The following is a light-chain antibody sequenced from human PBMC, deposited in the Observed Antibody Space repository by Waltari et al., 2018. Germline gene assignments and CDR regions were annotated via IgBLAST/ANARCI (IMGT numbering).Light chain of an antibody. V-gene: IGKV3-15*01. CDR3: QQYHNWPGS. Sequence: EIVMTQSPATLSVSLGERATLSCRASQRVTNNLAWYQHKPGQAPRLLIYGASTRATGIPARFSGSGSGTEFTLTISSLQSGDFVVYYCQQYHNWPGSFGQGTKLDIK. CDR2: GAS. CDR1: QRVTNN. J-gene: IGKJ2*03.